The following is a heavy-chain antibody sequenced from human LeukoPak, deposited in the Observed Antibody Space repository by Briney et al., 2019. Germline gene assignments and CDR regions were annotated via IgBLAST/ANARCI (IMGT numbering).Heavy chain of an antibody. J-gene: IGHJ3*01. CDR2: IGASGEST. Sequence: GGSLRLSCAASGFTFSVAAMTWVRQAPGKGLEWVSLIGASGESTYYADSVKGRFTISRGNSKNTLSLQMNSLRVEDTAMYFCAKDIQLSTWGLGTMVTVSS. D-gene: IGHD5-24*01. CDR3: AKDIQLST. V-gene: IGHV3-23*01. CDR1: GFTFSVAA.